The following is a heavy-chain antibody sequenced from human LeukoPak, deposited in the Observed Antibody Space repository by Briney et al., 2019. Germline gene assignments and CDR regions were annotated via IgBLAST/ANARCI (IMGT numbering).Heavy chain of an antibody. J-gene: IGHJ6*03. CDR1: GFTFSNYA. D-gene: IGHD3-9*01. CDR3: AKDREETGSYYYYYYYMDV. Sequence: GGSLRLSCAASGFTFSNYAMNWVRQAPGKGLQWVSAISITGGFTYYADSVKGRFTISRDNSKDTLYLQMNSLRAEDTALYYCAKDREETGSYYYYYYYMDVWGKGTTVTVSS. CDR2: ISITGGFT. V-gene: IGHV3-23*01.